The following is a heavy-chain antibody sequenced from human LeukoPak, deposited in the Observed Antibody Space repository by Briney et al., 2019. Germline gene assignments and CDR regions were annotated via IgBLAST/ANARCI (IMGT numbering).Heavy chain of an antibody. V-gene: IGHV3-43D*03. CDR3: AKGPYEERFLEWLFFYYMDV. Sequence: PGGSLRLSCAASGFTFDDYAMHWVRQAPGKGLEWVSLISWDGGSTYYADSVKGRFTISRDNSKNSLYLQMNSLRAEDTALYYCAKGPYEERFLEWLFFYYMDVWGKGATVTVSS. D-gene: IGHD3-3*01. J-gene: IGHJ6*03. CDR2: ISWDGGST. CDR1: GFTFDDYA.